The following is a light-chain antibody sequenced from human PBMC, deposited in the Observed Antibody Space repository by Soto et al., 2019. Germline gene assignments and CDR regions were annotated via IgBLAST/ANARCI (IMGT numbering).Light chain of an antibody. CDR3: QQHNSYPLT. J-gene: IGKJ4*01. Sequence: DIQLTQSPSFLSASVGDRVTITCRASQGISSYLAWYQQKPGKAPKLLIYAASTLQSGVPSRFSGSRSGTEFTLTISILQPEEFATYYCQQHNSYPLTFGGGTKVEIK. CDR1: QGISSY. V-gene: IGKV1-9*01. CDR2: AAS.